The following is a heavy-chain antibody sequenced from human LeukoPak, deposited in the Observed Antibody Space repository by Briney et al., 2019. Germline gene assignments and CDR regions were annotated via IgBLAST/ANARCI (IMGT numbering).Heavy chain of an antibody. J-gene: IGHJ4*02. CDR1: GYTFTSYY. CDR2: INPHSGGT. CDR3: ARVDYSSPFDY. D-gene: IGHD6-13*01. V-gene: IGHV1-2*06. Sequence: ASVKVSCKASGYTFTSYYIHWVRQAPGQGLEWMGRINPHSGGTNYAQKFQGRVTMTRDTSISTAYMELSSLRSDDTAVYFCARVDYSSPFDYWGQGTLVTVSS.